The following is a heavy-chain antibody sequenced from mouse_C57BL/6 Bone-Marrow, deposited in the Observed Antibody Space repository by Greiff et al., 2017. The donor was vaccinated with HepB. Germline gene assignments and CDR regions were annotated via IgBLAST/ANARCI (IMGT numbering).Heavy chain of an antibody. Sequence: VQGVESGPELARPWASVKISCQAFYTFSRRVHFAIRDTNYWMQWVKQRPGQGLEWIGAIYPGNGDTSYNQKFKGKATLTADKSSSTAYMQLSSLTSEDSAVYYCAVLYGSSTEYFDVWGTGTTVTVSS. V-gene: IGHV1-87*01. J-gene: IGHJ1*03. CDR3: SEDSAVYYCAVLYGSSTEYFDV. CDR2: GQGLEWIG. CDR1: YTFSRRVH. D-gene: IGHD1-1*01.